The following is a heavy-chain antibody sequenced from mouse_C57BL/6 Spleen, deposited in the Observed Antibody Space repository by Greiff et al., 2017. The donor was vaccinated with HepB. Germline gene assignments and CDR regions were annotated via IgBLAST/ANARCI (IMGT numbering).Heavy chain of an antibody. J-gene: IGHJ2*01. CDR3: ARLFITTTYFDY. CDR2: ISSGSSTI. Sequence: EVNLVESGGGLVKPGGSLKLSCAASGFTFSDYGMHWVRQAPEKGLEWVAYISSGSSTIYYADTVKGRFTISRDNAKNTLFLQMTSLRSEDTAMYYCARLFITTTYFDYWGQGTTLTVSS. CDR1: GFTFSDYG. V-gene: IGHV5-17*01. D-gene: IGHD1-1*01.